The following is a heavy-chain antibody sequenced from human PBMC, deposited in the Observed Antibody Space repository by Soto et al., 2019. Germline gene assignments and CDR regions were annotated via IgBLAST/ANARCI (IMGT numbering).Heavy chain of an antibody. CDR3: AKGGTIPGVTHAFDI. D-gene: IGHD1-1*01. J-gene: IGHJ3*02. CDR1: GFTFSSYG. V-gene: IGHV3-30*18. Sequence: QVQLVESGGGVVQPGRSLRLSCAASGFTFSSYGMHWVRQAPGKGLEWVAVISYDGSNKYYADSVKGRFTISRDNSKNTLYLQMNSLRAEDTAVYYCAKGGTIPGVTHAFDIWGQGTMVTVSS. CDR2: ISYDGSNK.